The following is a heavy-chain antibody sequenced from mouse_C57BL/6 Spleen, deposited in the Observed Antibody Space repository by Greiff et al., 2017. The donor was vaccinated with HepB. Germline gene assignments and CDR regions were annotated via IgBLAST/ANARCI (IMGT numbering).Heavy chain of an antibody. CDR2: IDPSDSYT. J-gene: IGHJ3*01. V-gene: IGHV1-50*01. CDR3: AKGVEVAY. Sequence: QVQLQQPGAELVKPGASVKLSCKASGYTFTSYWMQWVKQRPGQGLEWIGEIDPSDSYTNYNQQFKGKATLTVDTSSSTAYMPLSSLTSEDSAVYYCAKGVEVAYWGQGTLVTVSA. CDR1: GYTFTSYW.